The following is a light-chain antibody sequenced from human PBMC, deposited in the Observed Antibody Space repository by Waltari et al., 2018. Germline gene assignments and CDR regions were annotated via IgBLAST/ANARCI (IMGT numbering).Light chain of an antibody. CDR2: EAS. Sequence: EVVLTQSPATLSLSPGERATLSCRASQSVSTYLVWYQQKPGQAPRLLISEASNRATGIPARFSGGGSGTDFTLTISSLEPEDSAVYYCQQRNTWPTVTFGGGTKVEIK. V-gene: IGKV3-11*01. CDR1: QSVSTY. CDR3: QQRNTWPTVT. J-gene: IGKJ4*01.